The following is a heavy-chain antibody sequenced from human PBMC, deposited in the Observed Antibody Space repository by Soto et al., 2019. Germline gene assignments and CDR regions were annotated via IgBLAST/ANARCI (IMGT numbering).Heavy chain of an antibody. J-gene: IGHJ5*02. CDR2: IFSGDNT. CDR1: GFTVSVNY. V-gene: IGHV3-53*01. CDR3: ATGLTLPVRPSFDT. D-gene: IGHD2-8*02. Sequence: EVQLVESGGGLIQPGGSLRLSCAASGFTVSVNYITWVRQAPGNGLEWVSVIFSGDNTYYSDSVKGRFTISRDNSKNTVYLQMNRLRGDDTAVYFCATGLTLPVRPSFDTWGQGTLLTVSS.